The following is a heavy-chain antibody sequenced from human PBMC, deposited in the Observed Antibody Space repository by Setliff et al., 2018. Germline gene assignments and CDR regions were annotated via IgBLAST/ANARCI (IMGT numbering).Heavy chain of an antibody. V-gene: IGHV1-18*01. CDR3: SRLVRFCTRTVCQRLSGDDY. J-gene: IGHJ4*02. D-gene: IGHD1-26*01. CDR2: ISPYNGNT. CDR1: GYAFSDFG. Sequence: ASVKVSCKASGYAFSDFGVSWVRQAPGQGLEWVGWISPYNGNTYYAPKFQGTAIMTTDTATTTAYLELRSLRSDDTAVYFCSRLVRFCTRTVCQRLSGDDYWGQGTLVTVSS.